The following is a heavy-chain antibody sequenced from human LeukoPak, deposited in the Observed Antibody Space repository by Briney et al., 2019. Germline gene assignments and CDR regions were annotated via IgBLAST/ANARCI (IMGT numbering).Heavy chain of an antibody. Sequence: SETLSLTCTVSGGSVSSGTYYWSWNRHPPGQGLVWFGFIYYSESTNYNPSLKSRVTITVDTSKNQFFLKLSSVTAADTAVYYCARMYSNYFDYWGQGTLVTVSS. CDR1: GGSVSSGTYY. J-gene: IGHJ4*02. V-gene: IGHV4-61*01. CDR2: IYYSEST. CDR3: ARMYSNYFDY. D-gene: IGHD4-11*01.